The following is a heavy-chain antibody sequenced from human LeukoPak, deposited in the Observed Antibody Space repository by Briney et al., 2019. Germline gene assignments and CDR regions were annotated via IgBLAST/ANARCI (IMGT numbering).Heavy chain of an antibody. J-gene: IGHJ4*02. V-gene: IGHV1-46*01. CDR3: ARDDYYYGSGSLWGVY. CDR1: GYTFTSYY. D-gene: IGHD3-10*01. Sequence: ASVKVSCKASGYTFTSYYMHWVRQAPGQGLEWMGIINPSGGSTSYAQKFQGRVTMTRGTSTSTVYMELSSLRSEDTAVYYCARDDYYYGSGSLWGVYWGQGTLVTVSS. CDR2: INPSGGST.